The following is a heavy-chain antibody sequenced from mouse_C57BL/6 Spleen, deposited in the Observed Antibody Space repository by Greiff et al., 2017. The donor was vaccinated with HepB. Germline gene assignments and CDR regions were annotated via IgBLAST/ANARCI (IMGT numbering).Heavy chain of an antibody. CDR2: INYDGSST. CDR1: GFTFSDYY. Sequence: EVKLMESEGGLVQPGSSMKLSCTASGFTFSDYYMAWVRQVPEKGLEWVANINYDGSSTYYLDSLKSRFIISRDNAKNILYLQMSSLKSEDTATYYCAREGEDAMDYWGQGTSVTVSS. J-gene: IGHJ4*01. V-gene: IGHV5-16*01. CDR3: AREGEDAMDY.